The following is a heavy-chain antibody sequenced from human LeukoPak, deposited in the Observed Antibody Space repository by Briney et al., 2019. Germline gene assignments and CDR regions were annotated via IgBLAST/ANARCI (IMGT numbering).Heavy chain of an antibody. D-gene: IGHD3-3*01. J-gene: IGHJ6*03. CDR3: AKNRRFLYYMDV. CDR2: IYSGGST. V-gene: IGHV3-53*01. Sequence: GGSLRLSCAASGFTFNSYSMNWVRQAPGKGLEWVSVIYSGGSTYYADSVKGRFTISRDNSKNTLYLQMNSLRAEDTAVYYCAKNRRFLYYMDVWGKGTTVTVSS. CDR1: GFTFNSYS.